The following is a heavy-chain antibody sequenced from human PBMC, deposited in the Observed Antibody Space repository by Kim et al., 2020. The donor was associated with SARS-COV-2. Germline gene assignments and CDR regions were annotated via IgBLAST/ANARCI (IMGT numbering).Heavy chain of an antibody. CDR3: AKLGSGSYYNAITLHYFDY. Sequence: GGSLRLSCAASGFTFSSYAMSWVRQAPGKGLEWVSAISGSGGSTYYADSVKGRFTISRDNSKNTLYLQMNSLRAEDTAVYYCAKLGSGSYYNAITLHYFDYWGQGTLVTVSS. D-gene: IGHD3-10*02. CDR2: ISGSGGST. J-gene: IGHJ4*02. V-gene: IGHV3-23*01. CDR1: GFTFSSYA.